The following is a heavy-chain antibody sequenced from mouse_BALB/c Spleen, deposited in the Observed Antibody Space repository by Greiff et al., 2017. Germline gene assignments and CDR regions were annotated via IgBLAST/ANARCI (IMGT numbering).Heavy chain of an antibody. V-gene: IGHV1-69*01. Sequence: QVQLQQPGAELVMPGASVKMSCKASGYTFTDYWMHWVKQRPGQGLEWIGAIDTSDSYTSYNQKFKGKATLTVDESSSTAYMLLSSLTSEDSAVYYCARSWDRGTHYYAMDYWGQGTSVTVSS. D-gene: IGHD4-1*01. J-gene: IGHJ4*01. CDR3: ARSWDRGTHYYAMDY. CDR2: IDTSDSYT. CDR1: GYTFTDYW.